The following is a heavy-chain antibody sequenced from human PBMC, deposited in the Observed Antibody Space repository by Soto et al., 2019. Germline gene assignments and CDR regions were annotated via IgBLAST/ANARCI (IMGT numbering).Heavy chain of an antibody. CDR3: AREPVAGYWFDP. CDR1: GYTFTSYG. CDR2: INSYNGNT. V-gene: IGHV1-18*01. D-gene: IGHD6-19*01. Sequence: ASVKVSCKASGYTFTSYGISWVRQAPGQGLEWMGWINSYNGNTNYAQKLQGRVTMTTDTSTSTAYMELRSLRSDDTAVDYCAREPVAGYWFDPWGQGTLVAVSS. J-gene: IGHJ5*02.